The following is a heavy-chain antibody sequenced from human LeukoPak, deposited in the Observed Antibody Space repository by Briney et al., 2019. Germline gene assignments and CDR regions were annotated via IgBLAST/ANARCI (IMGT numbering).Heavy chain of an antibody. CDR2: ISWDGDTT. V-gene: IGHV3-43*01. CDR1: GFTFDDYI. Sequence: GGSLRISCAASGFTFDDYIMHWVRQAPGKGLEWVSLISWDGDTTYYADSVKGRFTISRDNAKNSLYLQMNSLRAEDTAVYYCAGLGITMIGGVWGKGTTVTISS. J-gene: IGHJ6*04. CDR3: AGLGITMIGGV. D-gene: IGHD3-10*02.